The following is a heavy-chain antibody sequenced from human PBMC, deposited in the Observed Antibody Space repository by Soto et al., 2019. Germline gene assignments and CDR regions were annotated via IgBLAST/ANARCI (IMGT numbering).Heavy chain of an antibody. CDR2: ISGSGGST. V-gene: IGHV3-23*01. CDR1: GFTFSSYA. CDR3: AKDQCSSTSCYAFDI. J-gene: IGHJ3*02. Sequence: GGSLRLSCAASGFTFSSYAMSWVRQAPGKGLEWGSAISGSGGSTYYANSVKGRFTISRENSKNTLYLQMNSLRAEDTAVYYCAKDQCSSTSCYAFDIWGQGTMVTVSS. D-gene: IGHD2-2*01.